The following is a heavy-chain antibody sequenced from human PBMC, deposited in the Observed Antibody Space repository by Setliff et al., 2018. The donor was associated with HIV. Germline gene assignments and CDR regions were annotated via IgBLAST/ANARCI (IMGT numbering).Heavy chain of an antibody. CDR1: GFTFSTYG. J-gene: IGHJ4*02. D-gene: IGHD6-19*01. Sequence: PGGSLRLSCAVSGFTFSTYGMHWVRQAPGKGLEWVSSISSSSRSKYYADSVKGRFTISRDNSRNSLYLQMNSLRAEDTALYYCAKDRSHVAGFNFDYWGQGTLVTVSS. CDR3: AKDRSHVAGFNFDY. V-gene: IGHV3-21*04. CDR2: ISSSSRSK.